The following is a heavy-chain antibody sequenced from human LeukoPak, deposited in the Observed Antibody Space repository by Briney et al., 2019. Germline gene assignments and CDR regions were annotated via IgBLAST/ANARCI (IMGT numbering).Heavy chain of an antibody. J-gene: IGHJ6*02. V-gene: IGHV3-30*02. CDR3: AKRYCKSATCRSDMDA. CDR2: IQSDGSKT. Sequence: HPGGSLRLSCAASGFSFSNYGMHWVRQAPGKGLEWVALIQSDGSKTYSADSVKGRFTISRDNPRNTLYLQMNRLRPGDTAVYYCAKRYCKSATCRSDMDAWGQGTTVTVSS. D-gene: IGHD2-15*01. CDR1: GFSFSNYG.